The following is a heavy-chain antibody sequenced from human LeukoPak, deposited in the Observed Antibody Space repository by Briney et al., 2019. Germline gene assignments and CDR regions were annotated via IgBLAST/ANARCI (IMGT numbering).Heavy chain of an antibody. CDR2: IYSGGST. CDR3: ARGGYDYVWGSYFDAFDI. CDR1: GFTVSSNY. D-gene: IGHD3-16*01. J-gene: IGHJ3*02. Sequence: PGGSLRLSCAASGFTVSSNYMSWVRQAPGKGLEWVSVIYSGGSTYYADSVKGRFTISRDNSKNTLYLQMNSLRAEDTAVYYCARGGYDYVWGSYFDAFDIWGQGTMVTVSS. V-gene: IGHV3-66*01.